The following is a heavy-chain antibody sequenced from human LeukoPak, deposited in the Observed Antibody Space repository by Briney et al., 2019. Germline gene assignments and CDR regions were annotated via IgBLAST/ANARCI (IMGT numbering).Heavy chain of an antibody. V-gene: IGHV3-23*01. Sequence: PGGSLRLSCAASGFTFSSYAMSWVRQAPGKGLEWVSAISGSGGSTYYADSVKGRFTISREKSKNTLYLQMNSLRAEDTAVYYCAKLTGAKRGLGGGYFDYWGQGTLVTVSS. J-gene: IGHJ4*02. CDR1: GFTFSSYA. CDR2: ISGSGGST. D-gene: IGHD3-16*01. CDR3: AKLTGAKRGLGGGYFDY.